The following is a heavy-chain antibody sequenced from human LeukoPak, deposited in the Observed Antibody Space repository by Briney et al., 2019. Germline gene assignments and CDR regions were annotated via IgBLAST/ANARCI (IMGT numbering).Heavy chain of an antibody. Sequence: GGSPRLSCAASGFTFSSYGMHWVRQAPGKGLEWVAVISYDGSNKYYADSVKGRFTISRDNSKNTLYLQMNSLRAKDTAVYYCARDRGNWSGSGGMDVWGQGTTVTVSS. CDR2: ISYDGSNK. V-gene: IGHV3-30*03. J-gene: IGHJ6*02. CDR1: GFTFSSYG. D-gene: IGHD3-3*01. CDR3: ARDRGNWSGSGGMDV.